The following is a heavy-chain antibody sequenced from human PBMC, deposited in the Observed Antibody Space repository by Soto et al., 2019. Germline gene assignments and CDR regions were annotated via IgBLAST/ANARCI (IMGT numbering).Heavy chain of an antibody. CDR1: GGSFSGYY. Sequence: PSETLSLTCAVYGGSFSGYYWSWIRQPPGKGLEWIGEINHSGSTNYNPSLKSRVTISVDTSKNQFSLKLSSVTAADTAVYYCARRLYYHILTGYYIPPYYFDYWGQGTLVTVSS. V-gene: IGHV4-34*01. CDR3: ARRLYYHILTGYYIPPYYFDY. CDR2: INHSGST. J-gene: IGHJ4*02. D-gene: IGHD3-9*01.